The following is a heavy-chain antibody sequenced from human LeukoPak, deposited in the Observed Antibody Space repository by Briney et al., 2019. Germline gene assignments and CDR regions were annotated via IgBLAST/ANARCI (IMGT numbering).Heavy chain of an antibody. Sequence: PSETLSLTCSVSGGSISSYYWSWIRQPPEKGPEWIGYIHYSGSTSYNPSPKSRVTMSVDTSKNQFSLKVSSVTAADTAVYYCARGGGSWYADYWGQGILVTVSP. V-gene: IGHV4-59*01. CDR1: GGSISSYY. D-gene: IGHD6-13*01. J-gene: IGHJ4*02. CDR3: ARGGGSWYADY. CDR2: IHYSGST.